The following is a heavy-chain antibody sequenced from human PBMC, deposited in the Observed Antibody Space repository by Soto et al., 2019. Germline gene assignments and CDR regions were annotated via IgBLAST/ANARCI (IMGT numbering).Heavy chain of an antibody. Sequence: VASVKVSCKASGYTFTSYYMHWVRQAPGQGLEWMGIINPSGGSTSYAQKFQGRVTMTRDTSTSTVYMELSSLRSEDTAVYYCARDYCTNGVCYFPPSLYYYYGMDVWGQGTTVTVSS. J-gene: IGHJ6*02. V-gene: IGHV1-46*01. CDR1: GYTFTSYY. D-gene: IGHD2-8*01. CDR2: INPSGGST. CDR3: ARDYCTNGVCYFPPSLYYYYGMDV.